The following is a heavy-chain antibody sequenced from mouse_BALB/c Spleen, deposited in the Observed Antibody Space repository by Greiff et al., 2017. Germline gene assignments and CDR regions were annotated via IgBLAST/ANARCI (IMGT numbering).Heavy chain of an antibody. CDR2: ISSGSSTI. D-gene: IGHD2-4*01. J-gene: IGHJ4*01. CDR3: ARNYYDYGYAMDY. Sequence: EVMLVESGGGLVQPGGSRKLSCAASGFTFSSFGMHWVRQAPEKRLEWVAYISSGSSTIYYADTVKGRFTISRDNPKNTLFLQMTSLRSEDTAMYYCARNYYDYGYAMDYWGQGTSVTVSS. V-gene: IGHV5-17*02. CDR1: GFTFSSFG.